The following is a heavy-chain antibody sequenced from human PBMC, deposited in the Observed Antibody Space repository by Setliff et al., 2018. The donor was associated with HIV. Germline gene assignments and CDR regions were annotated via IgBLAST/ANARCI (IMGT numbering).Heavy chain of an antibody. CDR2: IYHSGSS. CDR1: GDSLGSYY. J-gene: IGHJ6*02. CDR3: ARAQTDYYGMDV. V-gene: IGHV4-59*01. Sequence: PSETLSLTCGVSGDSLGSYYWSWIRQPPGKGLEWIGYIYHSGSSNSNPSLKSRVTISGDTSKHQLPLQLSSVTAADTAVYYCARAQTDYYGMDVWGQGTTVTVSS.